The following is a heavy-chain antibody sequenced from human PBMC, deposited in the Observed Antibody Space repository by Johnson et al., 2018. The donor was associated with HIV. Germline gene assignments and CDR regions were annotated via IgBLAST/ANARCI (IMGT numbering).Heavy chain of an antibody. J-gene: IGHJ3*02. CDR3: ARRGRRADDAFDI. Sequence: QVQLVESGGGLVQPGRSLRLSCAASGFTFDDYGMHWVRQAPGKGLEWVAVISYDGSNKYYADSVKGRFTISRDNSKNTLYLQMNSLRAEDTAVYYCARRGRRADDAFDIWGQGTMVTVSS. CDR1: GFTFDDYG. V-gene: IGHV3-30*03. CDR2: ISYDGSNK. D-gene: IGHD3-16*01.